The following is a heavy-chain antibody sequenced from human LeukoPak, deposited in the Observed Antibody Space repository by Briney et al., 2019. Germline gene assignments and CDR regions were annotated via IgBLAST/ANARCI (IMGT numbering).Heavy chain of an antibody. J-gene: IGHJ4*02. CDR2: NSGSGGST. Sequence: PGGSLRLSCAASGFTFSTYAMSWVRQAPGKGLEWLSANSGSGGSTYYADSVKGRFTISRDNSKSTLFLQMNSLRAEDTAVYYCAKMGSDYVVVVAATNFDSWGQGTLVTVSS. CDR1: GFTFSTYA. D-gene: IGHD2-15*01. V-gene: IGHV3-23*01. CDR3: AKMGSDYVVVVAATNFDS.